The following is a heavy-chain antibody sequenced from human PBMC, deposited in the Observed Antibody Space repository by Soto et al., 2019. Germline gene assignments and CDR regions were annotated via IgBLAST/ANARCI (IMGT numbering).Heavy chain of an antibody. CDR1: GDTFNFYT. CDR2: FNPILSFS. CDR3: ATSFGSGSRAFDY. J-gene: IGHJ4*02. V-gene: IGHV1-69*02. Sequence: QVQLVHSGAVVTKPGSSVTVSCKASGDTFNFYTINWVRQAPGLGLEWMGRFNPILSFSNSALKFQGRVTLTADKSTSTAYMLLSSLRCENTAIYYWATSFGSGSRAFDYWGQGALGTVAA. D-gene: IGHD3-10*01.